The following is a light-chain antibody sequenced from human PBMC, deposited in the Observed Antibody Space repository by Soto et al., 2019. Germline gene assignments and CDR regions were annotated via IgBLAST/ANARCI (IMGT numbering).Light chain of an antibody. V-gene: IGKV1-39*01. CDR2: AAS. Sequence: DIQMTQSPSSLSASVGDRVTITCRASQSISSYINWYQQKPGKAPKLLIYAASSLQSGVPSRFSGSGSGTDFTLTISRLQPEDFATYYCQQSYSTPFTFGPGTKVDLK. CDR1: QSISSY. CDR3: QQSYSTPFT. J-gene: IGKJ3*01.